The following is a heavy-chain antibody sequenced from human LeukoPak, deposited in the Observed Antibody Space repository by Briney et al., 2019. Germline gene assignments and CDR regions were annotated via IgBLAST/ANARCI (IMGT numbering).Heavy chain of an antibody. CDR1: GFTFSSYE. J-gene: IGHJ4*02. CDR2: ISSSGSTI. CDR3: AGAFFYGSGSYSVSYFDY. D-gene: IGHD3-10*01. V-gene: IGHV3-48*03. Sequence: GGSLRLSCAASGFTFSSYEMNWVRQAPGKGLEWVSYISSSGSTIYYADSVKGRFTISRDNAKNSLYLQMNSLRAEDTAVYYCAGAFFYGSGSYSVSYFDYWGQGTLVTVSS.